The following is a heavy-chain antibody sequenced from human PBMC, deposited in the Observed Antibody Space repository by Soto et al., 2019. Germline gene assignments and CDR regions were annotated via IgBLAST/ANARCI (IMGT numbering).Heavy chain of an antibody. D-gene: IGHD3-22*01. J-gene: IGHJ6*02. CDR3: ERSGYYLYVMDV. Sequence: GASVKVSCKASGYTFTSYAMHWVRQAPGQRLEWMGWINAGNGNTKYSQKFQGRVTMTRDTSASTAYMELSSLRSEDTAVYYCERSGYYLYVMDVRGQRTTVTGSS. V-gene: IGHV1-3*01. CDR2: INAGNGNT. CDR1: GYTFTSYA.